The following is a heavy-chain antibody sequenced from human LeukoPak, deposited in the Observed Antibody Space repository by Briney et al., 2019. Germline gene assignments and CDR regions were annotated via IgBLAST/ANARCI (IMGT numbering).Heavy chain of an antibody. V-gene: IGHV3-23*01. D-gene: IGHD3-9*01. CDR2: ISGSGGST. CDR3: AKDPASPTYYDILTGYWDYYYYGMDV. Sequence: GGSLRLSCAASGFTFSNYAMSWVRQAPGKGLEWVSAISGSGGSTYYADSVKGRFTISRDNSKNTLYLQMNSLRAEDTAVYYCAKDPASPTYYDILTGYWDYYYYGMDVWGQGTTVTVSS. J-gene: IGHJ6*02. CDR1: GFTFSNYA.